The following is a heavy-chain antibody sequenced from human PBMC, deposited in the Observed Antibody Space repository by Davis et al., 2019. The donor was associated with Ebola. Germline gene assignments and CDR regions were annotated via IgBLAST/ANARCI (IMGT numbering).Heavy chain of an antibody. V-gene: IGHV3-23*01. D-gene: IGHD1-14*01. CDR1: GFNFSQYA. J-gene: IGHJ6*02. Sequence: GESLKISCAVSGFNFSQYAMTWVRQAPGKGLEWVSALSGSGGLSYYADSVKGRFTISRDNSKNTLYLQMDSLTAEDTAVYYCARGGETVTGTASHGMDVWGQGTTVTVSS. CDR3: ARGGETVTGTASHGMDV. CDR2: LSGSGGLS.